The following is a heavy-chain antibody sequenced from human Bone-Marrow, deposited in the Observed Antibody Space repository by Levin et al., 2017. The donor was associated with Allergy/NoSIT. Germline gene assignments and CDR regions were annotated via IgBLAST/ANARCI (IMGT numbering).Heavy chain of an antibody. CDR1: GFTVSSNY. CDR3: ARAGVYYDSSGYSWDWFDP. V-gene: IGHV3-53*01. Sequence: PSETLSLTCAASGFTVSSNYMSWVRQAPGKGLEWVSVIYSGGSTYYADSVKGRFTISRDNSKNTLYLQMNSLRAEDTAVYYCARAGVYYDSSGYSWDWFDPWGQGTLVTVSS. D-gene: IGHD3-22*01. CDR2: IYSGGST. J-gene: IGHJ5*02.